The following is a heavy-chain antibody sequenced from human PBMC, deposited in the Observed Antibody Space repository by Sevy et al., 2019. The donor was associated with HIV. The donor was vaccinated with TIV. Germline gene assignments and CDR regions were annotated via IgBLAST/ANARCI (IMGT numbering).Heavy chain of an antibody. J-gene: IGHJ3*02. Sequence: GGSLRLSCAASGFRFDRYSMNWVRQAPGKGLEWVSYISSGSSSINYADSVKDRFTISRDNAKNSLLLQMNSLRAEDTAVYYCARGHSIFEDVDGLNIWGQGTMVTVSS. V-gene: IGHV3-48*01. CDR3: ARGHSIFEDVDGLNI. CDR1: GFRFDRYS. D-gene: IGHD3-3*01. CDR2: ISSGSSSI.